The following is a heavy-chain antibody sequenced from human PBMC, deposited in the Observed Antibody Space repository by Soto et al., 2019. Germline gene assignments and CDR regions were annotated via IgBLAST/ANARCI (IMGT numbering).Heavy chain of an antibody. CDR3: AKGGPFHTYYFDY. V-gene: IGHV3-23*01. CDR2: ISGSGGST. CDR1: GFNFSSYA. Sequence: GGSLRLSCGASGFNFSSYAMSWVRQAPGKGLEWVSAISGSGGSTYYADSVKGRFTISRDNSKNTLYLQMNSLRAEDTAVYYCAKGGPFHTYYFDYWGQGTLVTVSS. J-gene: IGHJ4*02.